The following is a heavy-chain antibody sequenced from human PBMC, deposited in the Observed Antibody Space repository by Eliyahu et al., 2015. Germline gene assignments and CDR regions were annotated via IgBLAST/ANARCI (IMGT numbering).Heavy chain of an antibody. J-gene: IGHJ4*02. Sequence: QLQLQESGPGLVKPSETLSLTCTVSGGSISSSSYYWGWIRQPPGKGLEWIGSIYYSGSTYYNPSLKSRVTISVDTSKNQFSLKLSSVTAADTAVYYCARGPHTGSFDYWGQGTLVTVSS. V-gene: IGHV4-39*07. CDR1: GGSISSSSYY. D-gene: IGHD1-26*01. CDR2: IYYSGST. CDR3: ARGPHTGSFDY.